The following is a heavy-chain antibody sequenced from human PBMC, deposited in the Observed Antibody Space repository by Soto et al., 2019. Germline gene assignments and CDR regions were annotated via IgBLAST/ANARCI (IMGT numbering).Heavy chain of an antibody. Sequence: LVQSGPDVKKPGTSVKVSCKTSGFTFGSSAVQWVRQVRGQRLEWIGWIIVASGYSNVAQKFQDRVSLTRDLSTNTAFMELSSLTSEDSAMYYCAAHVIGVAGDFDHWGQGTLVSVSS. CDR2: IIVASGYS. CDR3: AAHVIGVAGDFDH. V-gene: IGHV1-58*01. CDR1: GFTFGSSA. D-gene: IGHD6-19*01. J-gene: IGHJ4*02.